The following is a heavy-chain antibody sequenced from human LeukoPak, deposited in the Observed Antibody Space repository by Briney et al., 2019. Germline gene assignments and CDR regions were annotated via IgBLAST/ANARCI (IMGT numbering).Heavy chain of an antibody. Sequence: SVKVSCKASGGTFSSYAISWVRQAPGQGLEWMGGIIPIFGTANYAQKFQGRVTITTDESTSTAYMELSSLRSEDTAVYYRAKFPYHDSSGYHDAFDIWGQGTMVTVSS. D-gene: IGHD3-22*01. CDR1: GGTFSSYA. CDR2: IIPIFGTA. CDR3: AKFPYHDSSGYHDAFDI. V-gene: IGHV1-69*05. J-gene: IGHJ3*02.